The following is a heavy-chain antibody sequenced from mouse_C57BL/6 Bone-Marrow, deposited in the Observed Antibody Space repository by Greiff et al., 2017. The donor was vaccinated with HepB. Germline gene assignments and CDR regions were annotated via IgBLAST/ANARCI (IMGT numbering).Heavy chain of an antibody. CDR2: ISYDGSN. CDR3: ARGSSGYSRDWFAY. J-gene: IGHJ3*01. V-gene: IGHV3-6*01. Sequence: DVKLQESGPGLVKPSQSLSLTCSVTGYSITSGYYWNWIRQFPGNKLEWMGYISYDGSNNYNPSLKNRISITRDTSKNQFFLKLNSVTTEDTATYYCARGSSGYSRDWFAYWGQGTLVTVSA. CDR1: GYSITSGYY. D-gene: IGHD3-2*02.